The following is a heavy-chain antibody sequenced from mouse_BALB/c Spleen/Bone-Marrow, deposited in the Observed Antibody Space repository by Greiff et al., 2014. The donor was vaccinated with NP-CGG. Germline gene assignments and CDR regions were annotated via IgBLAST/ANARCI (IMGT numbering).Heavy chain of an antibody. J-gene: IGHJ3*01. Sequence: QVLLKESGAELVRPGASVEVSCKPSGYIFTRYWVYWVKQRAGQGLEWIARIYPGSGSTYYNEKFEGKATLTADKSSSTAYMQLSSLKSEDSAVYFCASGVKTGWFVYWGQGTLVTVSA. CDR1: GYIFTRYW. V-gene: IGHV1-76*01. D-gene: IGHD2-13*01. CDR2: IYPGSGST. CDR3: ASGVKTGWFVY.